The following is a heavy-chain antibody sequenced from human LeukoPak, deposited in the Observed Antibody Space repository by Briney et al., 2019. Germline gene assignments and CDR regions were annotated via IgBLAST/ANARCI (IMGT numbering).Heavy chain of an antibody. V-gene: IGHV3-21*01. CDR3: ARDKYVAVAAY. CDR1: GFTFSSYS. J-gene: IGHJ4*02. D-gene: IGHD6-19*01. Sequence: GGSLRLSCAASGFTFSSYSMNWVRQAPGKGLEWISSISSSSSYIYYADSVKGRFTISRDNAKNSLYLQMNSLRAKDTAVYYCARDKYVAVAAYWGQGTLVTVSS. CDR2: ISSSSSYI.